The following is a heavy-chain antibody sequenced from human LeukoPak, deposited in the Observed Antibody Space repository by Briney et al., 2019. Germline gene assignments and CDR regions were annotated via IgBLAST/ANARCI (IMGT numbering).Heavy chain of an antibody. J-gene: IGHJ4*02. D-gene: IGHD3-22*01. CDR3: AREDSSGYSPNDY. CDR2: INSSGSTI. V-gene: IGHV3-11*01. CDR1: GFTFSDYY. Sequence: AGSLRVYCAASGFTFSDYYMSWILQAPGKGLLGVSYINSSGSTIYYADSVKGRFTISRDNAKNSLYLQMNSLRAEDTAVYYCAREDSSGYSPNDYWGQGTLVTASS.